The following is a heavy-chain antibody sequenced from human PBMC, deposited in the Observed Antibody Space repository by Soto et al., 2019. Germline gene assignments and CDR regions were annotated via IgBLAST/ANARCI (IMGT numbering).Heavy chain of an antibody. J-gene: IGHJ3*02. CDR3: AKNRRGSLDVFDI. D-gene: IGHD6-13*01. CDR2: VRGSGGTT. V-gene: IGHV3-23*01. Sequence: GESLKISCAASGFTFTNYAMSWVRQAPGKGLEWVSTVRGSGGTTYYADSVKGRFTIARDNSKNTLYLQMNSLRAEETAVYYCAKNRRGSLDVFDIWGQGTMVTVSS. CDR1: GFTFTNYA.